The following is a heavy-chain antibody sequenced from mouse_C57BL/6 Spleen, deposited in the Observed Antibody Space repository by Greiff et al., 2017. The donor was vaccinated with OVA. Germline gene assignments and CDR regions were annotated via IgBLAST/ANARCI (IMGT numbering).Heavy chain of an antibody. CDR1: GYTFTSYW. Sequence: QVQLQQPGAELVRPGSSVKLSCKASGYTFTSYWMHWVKQRPIQGLEWIGNIDPSDSETHYNQKFKDKATLTVDKSSSTAYMQLISLTSEDSAVYYCARGYDYDEGFAYWGQGTLVTVSA. CDR2: IDPSDSET. J-gene: IGHJ3*01. D-gene: IGHD2-4*01. V-gene: IGHV1-52*01. CDR3: ARGYDYDEGFAY.